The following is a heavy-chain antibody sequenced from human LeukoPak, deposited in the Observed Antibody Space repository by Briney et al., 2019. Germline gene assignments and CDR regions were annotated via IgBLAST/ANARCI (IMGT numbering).Heavy chain of an antibody. CDR2: INHSGST. D-gene: IGHD6-13*01. CDR1: GGSFSAYY. V-gene: IGHV4-34*01. J-gene: IGHJ4*02. Sequence: SETLSLTCAVYGGSFSAYYWSWIRQPPGKGLEWVGEINHSGSTNYNPSLKSRVTISVDTSKNQFSLKLNSVTAADTAVYYCATRDSDGYSSSWYFDYWGQGTLVTVSS. CDR3: ATRDSDGYSSSWYFDY.